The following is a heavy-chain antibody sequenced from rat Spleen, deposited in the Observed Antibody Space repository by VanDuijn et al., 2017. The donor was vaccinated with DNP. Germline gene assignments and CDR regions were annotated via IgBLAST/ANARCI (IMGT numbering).Heavy chain of an antibody. V-gene: IGHV5-7*01. Sequence: EVQLVESGGGLVQPGRSLKISCAASGFTFSDYNMAWVRQAPKKGLEWVATISYDGTRNYYRDSVKGRFTISRDNAKSTLYLQVDSLRSEDTATYYCARHVDTGPYYAMDVWGQGISVTVSS. CDR2: ISYDGTRN. D-gene: IGHD4-1*01. J-gene: IGHJ4*01. CDR1: GFTFSDYN. CDR3: ARHVDTGPYYAMDV.